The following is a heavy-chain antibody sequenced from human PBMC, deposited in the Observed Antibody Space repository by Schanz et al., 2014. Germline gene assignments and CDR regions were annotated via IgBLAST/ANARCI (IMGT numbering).Heavy chain of an antibody. V-gene: IGHV3-74*02. J-gene: IGHJ4*02. CDR3: ARTTNPFNFDSWPYLDY. Sequence: EVQLVESGGGLIQPGGSLRLSCAVSGFSVSTNYMSWVRQAPGKGLVWVSRTSHDGSFTTFADSVKGRFTISRDNAKNALYLQMNSLRAEDTAVYYCARTTNPFNFDSWPYLDYWGQGTLVTVSS. D-gene: IGHD3-9*01. CDR1: GFSVSTNY. CDR2: TSHDGSFT.